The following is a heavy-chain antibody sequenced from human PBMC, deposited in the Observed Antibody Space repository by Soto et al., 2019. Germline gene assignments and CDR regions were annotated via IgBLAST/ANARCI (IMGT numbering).Heavy chain of an antibody. CDR2: IIPFFRTA. V-gene: IGHV1-69*13. D-gene: IGHD4-17*01. CDR3: ARSPPMDSGDKYFYDF. CDR1: GGAFNTFG. J-gene: IGHJ4*02. Sequence: GASVKVSCKASGGAFNTFGFSWVRQAPGQGLEWMGGIIPFFRTANYAQKFQDRVTIIADESTSTVYMDLRSLRSEDMAKYYCARSPPMDSGDKYFYDFWDQGALVTVSS.